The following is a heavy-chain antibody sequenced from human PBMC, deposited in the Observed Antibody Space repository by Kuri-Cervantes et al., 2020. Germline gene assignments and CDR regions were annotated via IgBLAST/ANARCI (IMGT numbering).Heavy chain of an antibody. J-gene: IGHJ2*01. D-gene: IGHD2-8*01. CDR1: GYSFTSYW. V-gene: IGHV5-51*01. CDR2: IYPGDSDT. CDR3: ARRLDLSAGTIGYFDL. Sequence: GESLKISCKGSGYSFTSYWIGWVRQMPGKGLEWMGIIYPGDSDTRYSPSFQGQVTISADKSISTAYLQWSSLKASDTAMYYCARRLDLSAGTIGYFDLWGRGTLVTVSS.